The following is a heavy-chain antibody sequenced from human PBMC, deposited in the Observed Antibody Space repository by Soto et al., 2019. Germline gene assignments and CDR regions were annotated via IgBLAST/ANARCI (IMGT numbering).Heavy chain of an antibody. J-gene: IGHJ6*02. Sequence: GGSLRLSCAASGFTFSSYAMSWVRQAPGKGLEWVSAISGSGGSTYYADSVKGRFTISRDNSKNTLYLQMNSLRAEDTAVYYCAKAKPPYYYGSGGTPIMDVWGQGTTVTVSS. V-gene: IGHV3-23*01. CDR1: GFTFSSYA. D-gene: IGHD3-10*01. CDR2: ISGSGGST. CDR3: AKAKPPYYYGSGGTPIMDV.